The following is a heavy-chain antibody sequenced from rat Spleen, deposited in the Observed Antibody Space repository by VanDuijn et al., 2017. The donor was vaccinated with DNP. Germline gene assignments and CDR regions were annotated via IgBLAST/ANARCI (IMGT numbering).Heavy chain of an antibody. D-gene: IGHD1-11*01. CDR1: GFTFSDYD. CDR3: SRDLEGYFDY. V-gene: IGHV5-25*01. J-gene: IGHJ2*01. CDR2: ISTSGDIT. Sequence: EVQLVESGGGLVQPGRSLRLSCAVSGFTFSDYDMAWVRQAPTKGLEWVASISTSGDITYYRDSVKGRFTVSRDNAKSTLYLQMDSLRSEDTATYYCSRDLEGYFDYWGQGVMVTVSS.